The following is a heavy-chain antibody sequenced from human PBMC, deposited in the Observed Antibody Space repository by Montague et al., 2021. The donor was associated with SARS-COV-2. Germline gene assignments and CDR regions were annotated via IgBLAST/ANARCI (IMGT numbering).Heavy chain of an antibody. V-gene: IGHV3-30-3*01. CDR2: VWYDGSNK. CDR1: GFTFSSYA. Sequence: SLRLSCAASGFTFSSYAMHWVRQAPGKGLEWVVVVWYDGSNKYYADSVKGRFTISRDNSKNTLYLQMNSLRAEDTAVYYCARVLAGYYGMDVWGQGTTVTVSS. J-gene: IGHJ6*02. CDR3: ARVLAGYYGMDV. D-gene: IGHD6-13*01.